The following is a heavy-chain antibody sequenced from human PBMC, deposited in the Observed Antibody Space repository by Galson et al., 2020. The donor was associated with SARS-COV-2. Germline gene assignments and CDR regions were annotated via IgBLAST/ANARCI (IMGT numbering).Heavy chain of an antibody. CDR3: ARVARSTAWYRDY. CDR2: ISGRVDTT. D-gene: IGHD6-13*01. CDR1: GFPFSIYG. J-gene: IGHJ4*02. Sequence: GGSLRLSCAASGFPFSIYGMAWVRQAPGKGLEWVSAISGRVDTTYYADSVKGRFTISRDSSKNMVYLQMNSLRVEDTAVYFCARVARSTAWYRDYWGQGTLVTVSS. V-gene: IGHV3-23*01.